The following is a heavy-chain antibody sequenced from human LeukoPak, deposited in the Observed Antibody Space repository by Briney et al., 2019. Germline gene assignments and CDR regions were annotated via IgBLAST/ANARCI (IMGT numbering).Heavy chain of an antibody. V-gene: IGHV1-2*02. CDR2: INPNSGGT. D-gene: IGHD5-12*01. CDR3: ARDPKPSGYDPYYFDY. CDR1: GYTFTGYY. Sequence: ASVKVSCKASGYTFTGYYMHWVRQAPGQGLEWMGWINPNSGGTNYAQKFQGRVTMTRDTSISTAYMGLSRLRSDDTAVYYCARDPKPSGYDPYYFDYWGQGTLVTVSS. J-gene: IGHJ4*02.